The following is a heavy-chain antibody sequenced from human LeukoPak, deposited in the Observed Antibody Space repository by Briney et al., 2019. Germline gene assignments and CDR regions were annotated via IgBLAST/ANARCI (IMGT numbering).Heavy chain of an antibody. J-gene: IGHJ6*03. Sequence: GGSLRLSCAASGFTFSSYAMHWVRQAPGKGLEWVAIVSYDGIKKYTADSVKGRFTISRDNSKNTLYLQMNSLRAEDTAVYYCARDGSRGYYYNYSMDVWGKGTTVTVSS. V-gene: IGHV3-30*01. CDR2: VSYDGIKK. CDR3: ARDGSRGYYYNYSMDV. D-gene: IGHD5-12*01. CDR1: GFTFSSYA.